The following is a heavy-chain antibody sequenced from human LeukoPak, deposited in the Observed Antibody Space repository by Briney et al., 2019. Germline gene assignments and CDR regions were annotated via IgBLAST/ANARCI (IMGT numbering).Heavy chain of an antibody. J-gene: IGHJ4*02. Sequence: PPGGSLRLSCAASGFTFNTHGMHWVRQAPGKGLEWLAIIWSDGTSKYYADSVKGRFTISRDNAKNSLYLQMNSLRDEDTAVYYCVRDQFFSFDYWGQGTLVTVSS. CDR1: GFTFNTHG. CDR2: IWSDGTSK. V-gene: IGHV3-33*01. D-gene: IGHD3-3*01. CDR3: VRDQFFSFDY.